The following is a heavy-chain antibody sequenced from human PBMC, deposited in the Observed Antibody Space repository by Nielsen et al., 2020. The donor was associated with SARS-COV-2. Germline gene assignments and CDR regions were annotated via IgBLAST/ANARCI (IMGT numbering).Heavy chain of an antibody. V-gene: IGHV1-18*04. CDR3: ARPITNNYYYYYVDV. D-gene: IGHD1-1*01. CDR2: ISGHSGDT. CDR1: GYTFTNYG. Sequence: ASVKVPCKASGYTFTNYGISWLRQAPGQGLEWLGRISGHSGDTNYAQKFQGRVTMTTDTSTGTAYVELRSLRSDDTAVYYCARPITNNYYYYYVDVWGKGTTVTVSS. J-gene: IGHJ6*03.